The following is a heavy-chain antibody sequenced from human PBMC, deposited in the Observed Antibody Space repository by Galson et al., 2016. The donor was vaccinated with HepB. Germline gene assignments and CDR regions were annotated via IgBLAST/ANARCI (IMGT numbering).Heavy chain of an antibody. D-gene: IGHD3-10*01. CDR1: GFSFSIYG. V-gene: IGHV3-30*03. CDR3: AREGSLGAGRGNWFDP. Sequence: SLRLSCAASGFSFSIYGMHWVRQAPGKGLEWAAVISYDGSNKYYADSVKGRFTISRDNSKNTLYLQMNSLRVEDTAVYYCAREGSLGAGRGNWFDPWGQGILVTVSS. J-gene: IGHJ5*02. CDR2: ISYDGSNK.